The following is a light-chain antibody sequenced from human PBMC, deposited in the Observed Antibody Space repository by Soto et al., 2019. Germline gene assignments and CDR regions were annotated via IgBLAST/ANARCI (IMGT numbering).Light chain of an antibody. V-gene: IGKV3-11*01. CDR2: DAS. Sequence: EIVLTQSPGTLSLSPGERATLSCRASQSVGSYLAWYQHKPGQAPRLLISDASNRATGIPARFSGSGSETDFTLTITSLQPDDFATYYCHQYNNWPPYTFGQGT. CDR3: HQYNNWPPYT. CDR1: QSVGSY. J-gene: IGKJ2*01.